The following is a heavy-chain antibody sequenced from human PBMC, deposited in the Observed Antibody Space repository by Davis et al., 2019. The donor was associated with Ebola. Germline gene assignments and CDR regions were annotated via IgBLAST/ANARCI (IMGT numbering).Heavy chain of an antibody. J-gene: IGHJ5*02. D-gene: IGHD2-21*02. CDR1: GGSISDYY. V-gene: IGHV4-34*01. CDR3: ARTAMTSISDLGLGYNYFDP. CDR2: ISHGGIT. Sequence: MPSETLSLTCTVSGGSISDYYWSWIRQPPGKGMEWIGQISHGGITNYNPSLKSRVTISMDTSNNQFYLRLDSVTAADTAVFYCARTAMTSISDLGLGYNYFDPWGQGTLVTVST.